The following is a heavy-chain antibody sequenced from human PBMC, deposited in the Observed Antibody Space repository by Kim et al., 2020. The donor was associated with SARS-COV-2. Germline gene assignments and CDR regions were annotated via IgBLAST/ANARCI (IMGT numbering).Heavy chain of an antibody. CDR3: ARGTNFDWFLGGFGY. Sequence: ASVKVSCKASGYTFTSYYMHWVRQAPGQGLEWMGIINPSGGSTSYAQKFQGSVTMTRDTSTSTVYMELSSLRSEDTAVYYCARGTNFDWFLGGFGYWGQGTLVTVSS. D-gene: IGHD3-9*01. CDR1: GYTFTSYY. CDR2: INPSGGST. V-gene: IGHV1-46*01. J-gene: IGHJ4*02.